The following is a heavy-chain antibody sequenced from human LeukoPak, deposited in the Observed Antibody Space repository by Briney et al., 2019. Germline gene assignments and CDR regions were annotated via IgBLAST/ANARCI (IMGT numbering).Heavy chain of an antibody. V-gene: IGHV3-7*04. Sequence: PGRSLRLSCAGSGFIFSDYGMHWVRQAPGKGLEWVANIKQDGSEKYYVDSVKGRFTISRDNAKNSLYLQMNSLRAEDTAVYYCARDSAIRGVSTDWGQGTLVTVSS. J-gene: IGHJ4*02. CDR1: GFIFSDYG. CDR3: ARDSAIRGVSTD. CDR2: IKQDGSEK. D-gene: IGHD3-10*01.